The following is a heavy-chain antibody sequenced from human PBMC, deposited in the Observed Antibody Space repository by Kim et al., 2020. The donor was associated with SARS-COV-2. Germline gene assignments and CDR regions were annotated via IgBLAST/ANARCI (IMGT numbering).Heavy chain of an antibody. CDR2: ISSDGSYK. CDR3: ARQYRSGQWLIDS. CDR1: GFSFTTYP. V-gene: IGHV3-30*04. Sequence: GGSLRLSCAASGFSFTTYPMHWVRQAPGKGLEWVAVISSDGSYKSYGGSSKGRFSISRDNSKNALYLQMNSLRGDDTAVYYCARQYRSGQWLIDSWGQGTLVTVSS. D-gene: IGHD6-19*01. J-gene: IGHJ4*02.